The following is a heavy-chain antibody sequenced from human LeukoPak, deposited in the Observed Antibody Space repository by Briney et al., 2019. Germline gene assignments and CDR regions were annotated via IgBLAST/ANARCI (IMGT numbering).Heavy chain of an antibody. J-gene: IGHJ3*02. Sequence: PGGSLRLSCAASGFTFSDYYMSWIRQAPGXXXEWVSYISSSDNTIYYADSVKGRFSISRDNAKNSLYLQINSLRAEDTAVYYCARALGYTDAFDIWGQGTMVTVSS. CDR2: ISSSDNTI. CDR3: ARALGYTDAFDI. V-gene: IGHV3-11*01. D-gene: IGHD6-13*01. CDR1: GFTFSDYY.